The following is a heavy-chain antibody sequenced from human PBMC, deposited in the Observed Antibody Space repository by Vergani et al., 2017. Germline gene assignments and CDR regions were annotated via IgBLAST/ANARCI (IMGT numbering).Heavy chain of an antibody. D-gene: IGHD3-22*01. CDR2: IIPIFGTA. V-gene: IGHV1-69*01. CDR1: GGTFSSYA. Sequence: QVQLVQSGAEVKKPGSSVKVSCKASGGTFSSYAISWVRQAPGQGLEWMGGIIPIFGTANYAQKVQGRVTITADESTITAYMELSSLRSEDTAVYYCARGALVDSSGYYSGSFDYWGQGTLVTVSS. J-gene: IGHJ4*02. CDR3: ARGALVDSSGYYSGSFDY.